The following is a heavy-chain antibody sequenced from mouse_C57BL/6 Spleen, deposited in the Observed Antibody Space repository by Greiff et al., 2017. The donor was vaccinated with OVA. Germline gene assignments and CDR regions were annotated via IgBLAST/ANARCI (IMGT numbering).Heavy chain of an antibody. V-gene: IGHV1-81*01. CDR3: GPITTVVATDY. Sequence: VKLMESGAELARPGASVKLSCKASGYTFPSFGISWVKQRTGQGLDWIGEIYPRSGNTSYNEKSKGKATLTAAKSSSTAYMEFRSLTSEDAAVYFCGPITTVVATDYWGQGTTLTVSS. J-gene: IGHJ2*01. CDR2: IYPRSGNT. CDR1: GYTFPSFG. D-gene: IGHD1-1*01.